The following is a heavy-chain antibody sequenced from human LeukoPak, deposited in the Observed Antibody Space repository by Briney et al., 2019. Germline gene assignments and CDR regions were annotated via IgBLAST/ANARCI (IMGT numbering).Heavy chain of an antibody. CDR1: GYTFSSYG. Sequence: GGSLKLSCAASGYTFSSYGMHWVRQAPGKGLEWVAVIWYDGSNKYYADSVKGRFTISRDNSKNTLYLQMNSLRAEDTAVYYCARDQGYCSSTSCYEYYYYGMDVWGKGTAVTVSS. CDR2: IWYDGSNK. CDR3: ARDQGYCSSTSCYEYYYYGMDV. V-gene: IGHV3-33*01. D-gene: IGHD2-2*01. J-gene: IGHJ6*04.